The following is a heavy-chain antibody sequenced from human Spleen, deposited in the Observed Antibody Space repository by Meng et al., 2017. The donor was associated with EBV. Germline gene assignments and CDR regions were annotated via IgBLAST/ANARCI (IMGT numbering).Heavy chain of an antibody. D-gene: IGHD4-23*01. J-gene: IGHJ4*02. CDR1: GATFGRYI. V-gene: IGHV1-69*01. CDR3: ARKDGGSSVSA. Sequence: VRLVQVGAMVNTSGSSVTVSCKPAGATFGRYIFSLLRQAPGTGLEWMGGINHMFGTANYEQKFQARVAITADESTSTAYMELSSLTFEDTAVYYCARKDGGSSVSAWGQGTLVTVSS. CDR2: INHMFGTA.